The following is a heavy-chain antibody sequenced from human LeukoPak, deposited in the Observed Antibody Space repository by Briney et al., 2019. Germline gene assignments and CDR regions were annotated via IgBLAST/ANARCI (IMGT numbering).Heavy chain of an antibody. CDR2: IIPIFGTA. CDR1: GGTFSSYA. V-gene: IGHV1-69*05. CDR3: ARGRQQLVKYNWFDP. J-gene: IGHJ5*02. D-gene: IGHD6-13*01. Sequence: ASVKVSCKASGGTFSSYAISWVRQAPGQRLEWMGGIIPIFGTANYAQKFQGRVTITTDESTSTAYMELSSLRSEDTAVYYCARGRQQLVKYNWFDPWGQGTLVTVSS.